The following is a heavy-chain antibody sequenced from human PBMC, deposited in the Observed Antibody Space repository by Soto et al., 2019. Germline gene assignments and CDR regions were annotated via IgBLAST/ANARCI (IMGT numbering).Heavy chain of an antibody. V-gene: IGHV4-31*03. CDR2: IYYSGST. CDR3: ARDRLMATAGTARHYFGLDV. CDR1: GSSIRSGGYY. Sequence: ASETLSLTCTVSGSSIRSGGYYWSWVRQSPRRGLEWIGNIYYSGSTYYNPSLKSRLTISVDTSKNQFSLNLSSVTAADTAVYYCARDRLMATAGTARHYFGLDVWGQGTTVTVSS. D-gene: IGHD5-18*01. J-gene: IGHJ6*02.